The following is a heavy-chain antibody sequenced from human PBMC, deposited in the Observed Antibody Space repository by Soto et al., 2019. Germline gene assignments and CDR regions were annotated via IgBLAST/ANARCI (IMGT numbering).Heavy chain of an antibody. CDR3: ARDPLRYFDWLLSNYYYYGMDV. D-gene: IGHD3-9*01. CDR2: ISAYNGNT. CDR1: GYTFTSYG. J-gene: IGHJ6*02. Sequence: ASVKVSCKASGYTFTSYGISWVRQAPGQGLEWMGWISAYNGNTSYAQKFQGRVTMTRDTSTSTVYMELSSLRSGDTAVYYCARDPLRYFDWLLSNYYYYGMDVWGQGTTVTVSS. V-gene: IGHV1-18*01.